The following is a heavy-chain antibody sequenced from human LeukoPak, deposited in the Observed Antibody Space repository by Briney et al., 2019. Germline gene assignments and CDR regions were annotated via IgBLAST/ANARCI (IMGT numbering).Heavy chain of an antibody. J-gene: IGHJ5*02. CDR1: GGSFSGYY. D-gene: IGHD6-19*01. CDR3: ARDLRQWPQVHKTNWFDP. Sequence: SETLSLTCAVYGGSFSGYYWSWIRQPPGKGLEWIGEINHSGSTNYNPSLKSRVTISVDTSKNQFSLKLSSVTAADTAVYYCARDLRQWPQVHKTNWFDPWGQGTLVTVSS. CDR2: INHSGST. V-gene: IGHV4-34*01.